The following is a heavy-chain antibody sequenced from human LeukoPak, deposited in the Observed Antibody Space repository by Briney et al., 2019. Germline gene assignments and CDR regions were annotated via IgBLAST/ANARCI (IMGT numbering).Heavy chain of an antibody. J-gene: IGHJ4*02. CDR3: AKGWQQLSSYPFDY. Sequence: GGSLRLSCAASGFTFSSYSMNWVRQAPGKGLEWVSYISSSSSTIYYADSVKGRFTISRDNAKNSLYLQMNSLRDEDTAVYYCAKGWQQLSSYPFDYWGQGTLVTVSS. CDR1: GFTFSSYS. D-gene: IGHD6-13*01. CDR2: ISSSSSTI. V-gene: IGHV3-48*02.